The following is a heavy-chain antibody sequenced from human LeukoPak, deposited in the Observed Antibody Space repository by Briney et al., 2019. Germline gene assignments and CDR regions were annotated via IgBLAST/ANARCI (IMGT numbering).Heavy chain of an antibody. CDR1: GDSISSYY. CDR3: ARSGAAWGGYPPHASDI. Sequence: SETLSLTCTVSGDSISSYYWTWIRQPPGKGLEWIGYVYNSGSTDYNPSLKSRVTISVNTSKNQFSLRLNSVTAADTAVYYCARSGAAWGGYPPHASDIWAKGQWSPSLQ. CDR2: VYNSGST. D-gene: IGHD3-3*01. V-gene: IGHV4-59*01. J-gene: IGHJ3*02.